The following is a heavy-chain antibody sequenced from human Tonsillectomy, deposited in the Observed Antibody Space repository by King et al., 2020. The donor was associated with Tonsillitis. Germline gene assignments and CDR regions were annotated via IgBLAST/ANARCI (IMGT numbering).Heavy chain of an antibody. J-gene: IGHJ4*02. D-gene: IGHD3-22*01. V-gene: IGHV3-9*01. Sequence: VQLVESGGALVQPGRSLRLSCSASGFSFDDYALHWVRQAPGKGLEWASGISWNSGTIGYAESVKGRFTISRDNAKNFLYLQMNSLRAEDTALYYCTKDPDYYDSSTSWGQGTLVTVSS. CDR1: GFSFDDYA. CDR2: ISWNSGTI. CDR3: TKDPDYYDSSTS.